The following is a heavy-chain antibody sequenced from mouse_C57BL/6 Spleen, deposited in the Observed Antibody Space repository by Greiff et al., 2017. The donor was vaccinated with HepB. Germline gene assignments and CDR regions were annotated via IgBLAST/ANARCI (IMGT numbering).Heavy chain of an antibody. CDR1: GFNIKDDY. Sequence: VQLQQSGAELVRPGASVKLSCTASGFNIKDDYMHWVKQRPEQGLEWIGWMDPENGDTEYASKFQGKATITADTSSNTAYLQLSSLTSEDTAVYYCTTGYDYDGGYWGQGTTLTVSS. CDR3: TTGYDYDGGY. V-gene: IGHV14-4*01. D-gene: IGHD2-4*01. J-gene: IGHJ2*01. CDR2: MDPENGDT.